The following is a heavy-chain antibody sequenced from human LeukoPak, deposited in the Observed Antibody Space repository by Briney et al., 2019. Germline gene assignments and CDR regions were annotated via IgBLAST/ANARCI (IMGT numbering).Heavy chain of an antibody. J-gene: IGHJ2*01. CDR3: ARGTREGYRMRWYFDL. V-gene: IGHV4-34*01. CDR1: GGSFSGYY. Sequence: PSETLSLTCAVCGGSFSGYYWRWIRQPPGKGLEWIGEINHSGSTNYNPSLKSRVTISVDTSKNQFSLKLSSVTAADTAVYYCARGTREGYRMRWYFDLWGRGTLVTVSS. D-gene: IGHD5-24*01. CDR2: INHSGST.